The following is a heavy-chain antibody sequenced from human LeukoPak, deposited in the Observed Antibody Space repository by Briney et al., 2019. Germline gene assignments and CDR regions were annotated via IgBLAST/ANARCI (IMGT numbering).Heavy chain of an antibody. V-gene: IGHV3-74*01. D-gene: IGHD2-15*01. CDR3: ARRSEFDNTHYHYFDY. CDR2: INSDGSST. Sequence: PGGSLRLSCAASGFTFSDYWMHWVRQAPGKGLVWVSRINSDGSSTNYADSVKGRFTISRDNAKNTLYLQMNSLRAEDTAVYYCARRSEFDNTHYHYFDYWGQGALVTVSS. CDR1: GFTFSDYW. J-gene: IGHJ4*02.